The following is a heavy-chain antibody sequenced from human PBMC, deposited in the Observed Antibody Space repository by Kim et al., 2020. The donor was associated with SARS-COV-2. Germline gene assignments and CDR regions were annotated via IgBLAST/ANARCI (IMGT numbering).Heavy chain of an antibody. CDR3: ARVLGVDY. CDR1: GFTFSSYA. J-gene: IGHJ4*02. D-gene: IGHD3-10*01. V-gene: IGHV3-30*04. Sequence: GGSLRLSCAASGFTFSSYAMHWVRQAPDKGLEWVAVISYDGSNKYYADSVKGRFTISRDNSKNTLYLQMNSLRAEDTAVYYCARVLGVDYWGQGTLVTVS. CDR2: ISYDGSNK.